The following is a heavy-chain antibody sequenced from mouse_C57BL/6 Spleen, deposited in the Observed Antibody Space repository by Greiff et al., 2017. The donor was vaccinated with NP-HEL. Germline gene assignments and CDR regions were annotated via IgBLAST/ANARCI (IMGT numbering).Heavy chain of an antibody. D-gene: IGHD1-1*01. V-gene: IGHV5-9*01. Sequence: EVQGVESGGGLVKPGGSLKLSCAASGFTFSSYTMSWVRQTPEKRLEWVATISGGGGNTYYPDSVKGRFTISRDNAKNTLYLQMSSLRSEDTALYYCARQERDYYGSRNAMDYWGQGTSVTVSS. CDR1: GFTFSSYT. CDR3: ARQERDYYGSRNAMDY. CDR2: ISGGGGNT. J-gene: IGHJ4*01.